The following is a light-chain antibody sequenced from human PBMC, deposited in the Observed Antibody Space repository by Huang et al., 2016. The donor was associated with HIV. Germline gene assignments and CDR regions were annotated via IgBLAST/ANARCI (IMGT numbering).Light chain of an antibody. V-gene: IGKV1-33*01. CDR3: QQYDNLPYT. Sequence: DIQMIQSPSSLSASVGDRVTITCQASQDISNFLNWYQHKPGKAPKVLIYVASNLEIGVPSRFSGSGSGTHFTFTISSLQPEDVATYYCQQYDNLPYTFGQGTKVEIK. CDR2: VAS. J-gene: IGKJ2*01. CDR1: QDISNF.